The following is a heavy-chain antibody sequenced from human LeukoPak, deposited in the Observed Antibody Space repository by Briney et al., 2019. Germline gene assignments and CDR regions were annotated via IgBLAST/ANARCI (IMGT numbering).Heavy chain of an antibody. CDR1: GYIFTGNY. CDR3: AREVGYSTGFYGRFDP. D-gene: IGHD1-26*01. CDR2: INPNTGAK. V-gene: IGHV1-2*06. Sequence: GASVKVSCKASGYIFTGNYIHWVRQAPGQGLEWMGRINPNTGAKIFAQNFQGRVTMTKDMSITTVYMELSALTSDDTAVFYRAREVGYSTGFYGRFDPWGQGTLVTVSS. J-gene: IGHJ5*02.